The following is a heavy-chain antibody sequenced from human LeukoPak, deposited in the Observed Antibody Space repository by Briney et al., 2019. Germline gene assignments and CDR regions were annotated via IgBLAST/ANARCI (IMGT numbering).Heavy chain of an antibody. CDR2: INHSGST. V-gene: IGHV4-34*01. Sequence: SETLSLTCAVYGGSFSGYYWSWIRQPPGKGLEWIGEINHSGSTNYNPSLKSRVTMSVDTSKNQFSLKLSSVTAADTAVYYCARDPPSSGWYYFDYWGQGTLVTVSS. D-gene: IGHD6-19*01. J-gene: IGHJ4*02. CDR1: GGSFSGYY. CDR3: ARDPPSSGWYYFDY.